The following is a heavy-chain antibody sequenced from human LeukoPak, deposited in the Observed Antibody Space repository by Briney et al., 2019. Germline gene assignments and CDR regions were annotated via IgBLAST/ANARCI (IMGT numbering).Heavy chain of an antibody. Sequence: ASVKVSCKASGYSFTRNAIHWVRQAPGQRLEWMGWIDSDKGNTKYSQEFQGRVTFTRDTSASTVYMELSSLRSDDMAIYHCARGYSNGWYHDYWGQGTPVIVSS. CDR1: GYSFTRNA. J-gene: IGHJ4*02. V-gene: IGHV1-3*03. CDR3: ARGYSNGWYHDY. D-gene: IGHD6-19*01. CDR2: IDSDKGNT.